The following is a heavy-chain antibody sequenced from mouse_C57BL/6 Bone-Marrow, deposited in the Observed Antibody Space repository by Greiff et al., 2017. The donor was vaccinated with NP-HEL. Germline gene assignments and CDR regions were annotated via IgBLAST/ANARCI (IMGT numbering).Heavy chain of an antibody. CDR2: INTSNGGT. D-gene: IGHD1-1*01. CDR1: GYTFTSYW. V-gene: IGHV1-53*01. CDR3: ARFTTVVYFDY. Sequence: QVQLQQSGTDLVKPGASVKLSCKASGYTFTSYWMHWVKQRPGQGLEWIGNINTSNGGTNYNEKFKSKATLTVDKSSSTAYMQLSSLTSEDSAVYYCARFTTVVYFDYWGQGTTLTVSS. J-gene: IGHJ2*01.